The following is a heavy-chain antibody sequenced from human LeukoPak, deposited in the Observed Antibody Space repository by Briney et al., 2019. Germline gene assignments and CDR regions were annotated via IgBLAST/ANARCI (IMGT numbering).Heavy chain of an antibody. J-gene: IGHJ6*04. Sequence: ASVKVSCKASGYTFTSYYMHWVRQAPGQGLEWMGIINPSGGSTSYAQKFQGRVTMTRDTSTSTVYMELSSLRSVDTAVYYRARGEAVAGMYYGMDVWGKGTTVTVSS. CDR3: ARGEAVAGMYYGMDV. V-gene: IGHV1-46*01. CDR1: GYTFTSYY. D-gene: IGHD6-19*01. CDR2: INPSGGST.